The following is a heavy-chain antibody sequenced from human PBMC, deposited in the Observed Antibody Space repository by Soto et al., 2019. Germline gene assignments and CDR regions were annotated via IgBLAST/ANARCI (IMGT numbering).Heavy chain of an antibody. CDR2: ISSSSSYI. J-gene: IGHJ4*02. D-gene: IGHD2-15*01. Sequence: EVQLVESGGGLVKPGGSLRLSCAASGFTFSSYSMNWVRQAPGKGLEWVSSISSSSSYIYYADSVKGRFTISRDNAKNSLYLQMNSLRAEDTAVYYCARDRGLGVVVVAATSLDYWGQGTLVTVSS. CDR3: ARDRGLGVVVVAATSLDY. CDR1: GFTFSSYS. V-gene: IGHV3-21*01.